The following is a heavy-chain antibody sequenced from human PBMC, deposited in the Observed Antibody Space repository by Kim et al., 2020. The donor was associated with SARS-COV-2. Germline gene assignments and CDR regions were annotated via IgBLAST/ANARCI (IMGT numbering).Heavy chain of an antibody. CDR1: GFSLSTSGVG. D-gene: IGHD3-16*01. J-gene: IGHJ4*02. Sequence: SGPTLVNPTQTLTLTCTFSGFSLSTSGVGVGWIRQPPGKSLEWLALIYWDDDKRYSPSLKSRLTITKDTSKNQVVLTMTNMDPVDTATYYCAHGFYDDVWGILRSSRAYFFDYWGPGTLVTGSS. CDR3: AHGFYDDVWGILRSSRAYFFDY. V-gene: IGHV2-5*02. CDR2: IYWDDDK.